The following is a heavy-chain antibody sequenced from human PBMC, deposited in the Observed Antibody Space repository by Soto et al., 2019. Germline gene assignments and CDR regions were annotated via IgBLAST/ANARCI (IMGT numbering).Heavy chain of an antibody. D-gene: IGHD1-20*01. CDR1: GGSISSYY. CDR3: ARAHKPKYNGNDDGEYYFDY. V-gene: IGHV4-4*07. CDR2: IYTSGST. Sequence: SETLYLTCTVSGGSISSYYWSWIRQPAGKGLEWIGRIYTSGSTNYNPSLKSRVTMSVDMSKNQFSLKLSSVTAADTAVYYCARAHKPKYNGNDDGEYYFDYWGQGTLVTVPS. J-gene: IGHJ4*02.